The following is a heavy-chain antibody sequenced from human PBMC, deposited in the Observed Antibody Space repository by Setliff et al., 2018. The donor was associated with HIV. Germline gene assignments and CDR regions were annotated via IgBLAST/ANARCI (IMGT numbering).Heavy chain of an antibody. Sequence: PSETLSLTCTVSGGSISSYFWSWIRQPPGKRLEWIGHVYNSGTTDYNPSLKSRVTISVDTSKNQFSLKLNSVTAADTAIYYCARASSNTWGGELVYWGQGTLVTVS. V-gene: IGHV4-59*01. J-gene: IGHJ4*02. CDR3: ARASSNTWGGELVY. D-gene: IGHD6-13*01. CDR2: VYNSGTT. CDR1: GGSISSYF.